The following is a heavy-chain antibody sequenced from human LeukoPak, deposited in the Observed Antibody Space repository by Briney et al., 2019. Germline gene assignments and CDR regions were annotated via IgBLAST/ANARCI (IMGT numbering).Heavy chain of an antibody. J-gene: IGHJ4*02. V-gene: IGHV3-23*01. CDR2: ISGSGGST. D-gene: IGHD2-2*01. CDR1: GFTFSSYA. CDR3: AKDGTRPAAMRYLDY. Sequence: GGSLRLSCAASGFTFSSYAMSWVRQAPGKGLEWVSAISGSGGSTYYADSVKGRFTISRDNSKNTLYLQMNSLRAEGTAVYYCAKDGTRPAAMRYLDYWGQGTLVTVSS.